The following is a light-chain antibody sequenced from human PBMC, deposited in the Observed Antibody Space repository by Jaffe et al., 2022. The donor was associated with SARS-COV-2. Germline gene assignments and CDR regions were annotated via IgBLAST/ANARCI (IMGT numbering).Light chain of an antibody. CDR2: ASS. V-gene: IGKV1-39*01. J-gene: IGKJ2*01. CDR3: QQSYSTPYT. Sequence: DIQMTQSPSSLSASVGDRVTITCRASQNIKNYLNWYQQKPGKAPKLLISASSSLQSGVPSRFSGSGSGTDFSLTVSSLQREDFATYYCQQSYSTPYTFGQGTKLGIK. CDR1: QNIKNY.